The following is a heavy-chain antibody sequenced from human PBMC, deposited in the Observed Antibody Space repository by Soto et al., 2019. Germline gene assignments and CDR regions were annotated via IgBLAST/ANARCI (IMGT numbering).Heavy chain of an antibody. D-gene: IGHD1-26*01. CDR2: ISAYNGTT. CDR1: GYTFTSYG. CDR3: ARDDAVGLFDY. J-gene: IGHJ4*02. V-gene: IGHV1-18*01. Sequence: QVQLVQSGAEVKKPGASVKVSCKASGYTFTSYGISWVRQAPGQGLEWMGWISAYNGTTNYAQKLQGRATMTTDTSTSTADMELRSLRSDDTAVYYWARDDAVGLFDYWGQGTLVTVSS.